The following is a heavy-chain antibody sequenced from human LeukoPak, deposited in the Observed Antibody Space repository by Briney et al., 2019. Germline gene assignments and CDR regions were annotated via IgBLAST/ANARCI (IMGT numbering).Heavy chain of an antibody. CDR1: GYTFTGYY. J-gene: IGHJ3*02. D-gene: IGHD5-12*01. CDR2: INPNSGGT. CDR3: ARDRKKTDIVATMTYAFDI. Sequence: GASVKVSCKASGYTFTGYYMHWVRQAPGQGLEWMGWINPNSGGTNYAQKIQGRVTMTRDTSISTAYMELSRLRSDDTAVYYCARDRKKTDIVATMTYAFDIWGQGTMVTVSS. V-gene: IGHV1-2*02.